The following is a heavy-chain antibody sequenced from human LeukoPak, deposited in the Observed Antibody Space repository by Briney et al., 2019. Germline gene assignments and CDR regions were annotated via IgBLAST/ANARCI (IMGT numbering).Heavy chain of an antibody. Sequence: PSETLSLTCAVYGGSFSGYYWSWIRQPPGKGLEWIGEINHSGSTNYNPSLKSRVTISVDTSKNQFSLKLSSVTAADTAVYHCARTPMVRGVPKFDYWGQGTLVTVSS. D-gene: IGHD3-10*01. CDR2: INHSGST. J-gene: IGHJ4*02. V-gene: IGHV4-34*01. CDR1: GGSFSGYY. CDR3: ARTPMVRGVPKFDY.